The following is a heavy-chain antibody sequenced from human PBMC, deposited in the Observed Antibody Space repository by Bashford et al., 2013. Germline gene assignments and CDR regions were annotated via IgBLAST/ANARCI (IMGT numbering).Heavy chain of an antibody. CDR1: GGTFSSYA. Sequence: SVKVSCKASGGTFSSYAISWVRQAPGQGLEWMGGIIPIFGTANYAQKFQGRVTITADESTSTAYMELSSLRSDDTAVYYCARTYLRSGSYPGYFDYWGQGTLVTVSS. D-gene: IGHD1-26*01. V-gene: IGHV1-69*13. J-gene: IGHJ4*02. CDR3: ARTYLRSGSYPGYFDY. CDR2: IIPIFGTA.